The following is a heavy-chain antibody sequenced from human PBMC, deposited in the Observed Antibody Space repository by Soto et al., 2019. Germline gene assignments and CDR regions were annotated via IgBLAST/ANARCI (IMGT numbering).Heavy chain of an antibody. J-gene: IGHJ4*02. CDR1: GFTFYDYG. Sequence: GGSLRLSCAASGFTFYDYGMSWVRQAPGKGLEWVSGINWNGGSTGYADSVKGRFTISRDNAKNSLYLQMNSLRAEDTALYYCARSGCSGGSCYSLYYFAYWGQGTLVTVSS. CDR2: INWNGGST. CDR3: ARSGCSGGSCYSLYYFAY. D-gene: IGHD2-15*01. V-gene: IGHV3-20*04.